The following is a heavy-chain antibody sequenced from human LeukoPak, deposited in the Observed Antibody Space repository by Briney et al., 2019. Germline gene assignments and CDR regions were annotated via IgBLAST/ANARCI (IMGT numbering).Heavy chain of an antibody. D-gene: IGHD3-22*01. CDR2: INPFGGST. CDR3: ARGNLYDSSGGYSYSNWIDT. Sequence: GASVKVSCKASGYAFTNYYMHWVRQAPGQGLEWMGIINPFGGSTNYAQKFQGRVTMTRETSTSTVYMELSSRRSEDTAVFYWARGNLYDSSGGYSYSNWIDTWGQGTLVTVSS. CDR1: GYAFTNYY. J-gene: IGHJ5*02. V-gene: IGHV1-46*01.